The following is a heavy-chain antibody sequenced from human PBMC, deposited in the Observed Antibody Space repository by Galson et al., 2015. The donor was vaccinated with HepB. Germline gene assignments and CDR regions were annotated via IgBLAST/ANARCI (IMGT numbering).Heavy chain of an antibody. CDR3: ATTKFGSGAYWTFYT. Sequence: SLRLSCAASDSTFSSYTMNWVRQIPGKGLQWVSYISTNGATIHYADSVKGRFTIARENAKNTMWLQMNSLRAEDTAVYYWATTKFGSGAYWTFYTGGPGTLVTVSS. CDR2: ISTNGATI. CDR1: DSTFSSYT. J-gene: IGHJ3*01. V-gene: IGHV3-48*04. D-gene: IGHD4/OR15-4a*01.